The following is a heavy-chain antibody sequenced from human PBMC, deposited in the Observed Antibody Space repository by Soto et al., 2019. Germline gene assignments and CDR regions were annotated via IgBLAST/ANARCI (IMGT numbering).Heavy chain of an antibody. CDR1: GGSLSGYY. Sequence: PSETLSLTCAVYGGSLSGYYWSWIRQPPGKGLEWIGEINHSGSTNYNPSLKSRVTISVDTSKNQFSLKLSSVTAADTAVYYCASFLNGYYNDYWGQGTLVTVSS. CDR2: INHSGST. J-gene: IGHJ4*02. D-gene: IGHD3-9*01. CDR3: ASFLNGYYNDY. V-gene: IGHV4-34*01.